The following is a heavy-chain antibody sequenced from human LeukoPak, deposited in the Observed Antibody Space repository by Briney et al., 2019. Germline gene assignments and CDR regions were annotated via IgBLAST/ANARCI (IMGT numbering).Heavy chain of an antibody. V-gene: IGHV3-11*01. D-gene: IGHD5-12*01. CDR3: ARRTSSGYGGLDS. Sequence: PGGSLRLSCAASGFKFSDYYMGLIRQAPGRGLEWVSYISGDGHTIFYGDSVKGRCTVSRVNADNSLYMELKSPRADDTAVYYCARRTSSGYGGLDSWGQGTLVTVSS. J-gene: IGHJ4*02. CDR2: ISGDGHTI. CDR1: GFKFSDYY.